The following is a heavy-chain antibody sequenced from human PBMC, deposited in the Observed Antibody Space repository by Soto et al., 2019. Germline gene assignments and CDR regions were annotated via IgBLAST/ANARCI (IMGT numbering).Heavy chain of an antibody. J-gene: IGHJ4*02. CDR2: INHSGST. CDR1: GGSFSGYY. Sequence: PSETLSLTCAVYGGSFSGYYWSWIRQPPGKGLEWIGEINHSGSTNYNPSLKSRVTISVDTSKNQFSLKLSSVTAADTAVYYCARGPNYYDSSGYDYWGQGTLVTV. CDR3: ARGPNYYDSSGYDY. D-gene: IGHD3-22*01. V-gene: IGHV4-34*01.